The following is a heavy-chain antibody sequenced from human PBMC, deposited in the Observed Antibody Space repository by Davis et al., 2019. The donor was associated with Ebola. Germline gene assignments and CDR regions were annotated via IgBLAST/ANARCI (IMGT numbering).Heavy chain of an antibody. CDR3: AKDGRGRDTSALYYFYNGMDV. V-gene: IGHV3-30*18. CDR1: GFTFSDSG. J-gene: IGHJ6*04. Sequence: GGSLRLSCAASGFTFSDSGMHWVRQAPGKGLEWVAVISYDRSDKHYADSVRGRFTISRDNAKNTLSLQMNSLMADDTAVYYCAKDGRGRDTSALYYFYNGMDVWGKGTTVTVSS. D-gene: IGHD3-22*01. CDR2: ISYDRSDK.